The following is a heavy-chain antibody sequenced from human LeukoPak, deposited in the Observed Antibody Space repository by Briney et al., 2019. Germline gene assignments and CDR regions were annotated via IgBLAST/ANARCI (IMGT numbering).Heavy chain of an antibody. D-gene: IGHD4-17*01. Sequence: SVKVSCKASGGTFSSYAISWVRQAPGQGLKWMGGIIPIFGTANYAQKFQGRVTITADESTSTAYMELSSLRSEDTAVYYCARDQGSTVTYGMDVWGKGTTVTVSS. CDR1: GGTFSSYA. J-gene: IGHJ6*04. CDR2: IIPIFGTA. V-gene: IGHV1-69*13. CDR3: ARDQGSTVTYGMDV.